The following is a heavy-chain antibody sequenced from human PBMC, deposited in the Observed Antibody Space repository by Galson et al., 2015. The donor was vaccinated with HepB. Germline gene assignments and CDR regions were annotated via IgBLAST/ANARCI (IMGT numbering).Heavy chain of an antibody. CDR3: AREALLWFGEPQGENWFDP. CDR2: TYYRSKWYN. CDR1: GDSVSSNSAP. J-gene: IGHJ5*02. V-gene: IGHV6-1*01. D-gene: IGHD3-10*01. Sequence: CAISGDSVSSNSAPWNWIRQSPSRGLEWLGRTYYRSKWYNDYAVSVKSRITINPDTSKNQFSLQLNSVTPEDTAVYYCAREALLWFGEPQGENWFDPWGQGTLVTVSS.